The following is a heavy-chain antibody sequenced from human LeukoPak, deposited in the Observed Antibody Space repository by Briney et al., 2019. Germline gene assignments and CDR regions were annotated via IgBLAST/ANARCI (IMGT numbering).Heavy chain of an antibody. CDR2: ISGRGGST. CDR3: ARHIAAPA. Sequence: HAGGSLRLSCAASGFTLSSCAMSWVRQAPGKGLEWVSAISGRGGSTYDADSVEGRFTISRDNSKKPRDLQMRSLRAEDTAVEYCARHIAAPAWGQGPLVPVPS. V-gene: IGHV3-23*01. CDR1: GFTLSSCA. D-gene: IGHD6-13*01. J-gene: IGHJ5*02.